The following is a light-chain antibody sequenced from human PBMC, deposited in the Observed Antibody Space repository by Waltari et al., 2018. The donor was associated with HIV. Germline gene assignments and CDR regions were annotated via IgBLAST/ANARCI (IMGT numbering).Light chain of an antibody. J-gene: IGKJ5*01. V-gene: IGKV3-15*01. CDR2: DAS. CDR3: QQYNDWPPPIT. Sequence: TQSPGTLSLSPGERATLSCRASQSVSSNLAWYQQKPGQAPRLLIYDASTRATAIPARFSGGGSGTEFTLTISSLQPEDFAIYYCQQYNDWPPPITFGQGTRLEMK. CDR1: QSVSSN.